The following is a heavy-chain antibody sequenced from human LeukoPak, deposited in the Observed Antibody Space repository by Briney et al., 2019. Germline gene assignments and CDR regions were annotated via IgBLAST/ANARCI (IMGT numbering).Heavy chain of an antibody. CDR1: GYIFTDYA. D-gene: IGHD2-15*01. J-gene: IGHJ6*03. CDR3: ARGRGTSGSNRDFYYYYYMDV. V-gene: IGHV1-3*01. CDR2: MNGGNGNT. Sequence: GASVKVSCKASGYIFTDYAIHWLRQAPGQRPEWMGWMNGGNGNTKYSQKFQGRITLIRDTSAATAYMELSSLRHDDLAVYYCARGRGTSGSNRDFYYYYYMDVWGKGTTVTAPS.